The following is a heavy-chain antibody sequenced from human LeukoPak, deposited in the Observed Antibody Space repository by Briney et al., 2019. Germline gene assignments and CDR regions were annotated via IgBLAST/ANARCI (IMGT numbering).Heavy chain of an antibody. CDR2: ISGSDGST. CDR3: ASGGSGSLK. J-gene: IGHJ4*02. V-gene: IGHV3-23*01. CDR1: GFTFSSYA. Sequence: GGSLRLSCAASGFTFSSYAMTWVRQAPGKGLEWVSAISGSDGSTYYADSVKGRFTISRDNSKNTLYLQMNSLRVEDTAVYYCASGGSGSLKWGQGTLVTVSS. D-gene: IGHD3-10*01.